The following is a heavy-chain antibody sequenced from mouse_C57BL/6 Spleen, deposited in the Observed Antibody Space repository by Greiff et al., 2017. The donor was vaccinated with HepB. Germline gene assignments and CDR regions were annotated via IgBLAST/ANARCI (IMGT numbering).Heavy chain of an antibody. CDR3: ARSLIRIEYFEG. V-gene: IGHV1-61*01. J-gene: IGHJ1*03. D-gene: IGHD1-3*01. Sequence: QVQLQQPGAELVRPGSSVKLSCKASGYTFTSYWMDWVKQRPGQGLEWIGNIYPSDSETHYNQKFKDKATLTVDKSSSTAYMQLSSLTSEDSAFYYCARSLIRIEYFEGWGTGTTVTVSS. CDR1: GYTFTSYW. CDR2: IYPSDSET.